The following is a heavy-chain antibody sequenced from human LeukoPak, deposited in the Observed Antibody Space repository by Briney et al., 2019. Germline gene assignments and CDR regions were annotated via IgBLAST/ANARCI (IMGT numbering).Heavy chain of an antibody. J-gene: IGHJ4*02. CDR1: GFTFSSYW. V-gene: IGHV3-7*01. D-gene: IGHD3-3*01. Sequence: GGSLRLSCAATGFTFSSYWMSWVRQPPGKGLEWVANIKHDGSEKYYVDSVKGRFAISRDNAKNSLYLQMNSLRAEDTAVYYCARAPREWLLGYYFDYWGQGTLVTVSS. CDR3: ARAPREWLLGYYFDY. CDR2: IKHDGSEK.